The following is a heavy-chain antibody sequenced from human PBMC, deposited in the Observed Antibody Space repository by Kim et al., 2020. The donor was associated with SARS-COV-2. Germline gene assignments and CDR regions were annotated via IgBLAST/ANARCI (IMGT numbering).Heavy chain of an antibody. V-gene: IGHV1-69*13. Sequence: SVKVSCKASGGTFSSYAISWVRQAPGQGLEWMGGIIPIFGTANYAQKFQGRVTITADESTSTAYMELSSLRSEDTAVYYCARGLSVVVPAAPRYYYYGMDVWGQGTTVTVSS. CDR3: ARGLSVVVPAAPRYYYYGMDV. D-gene: IGHD2-2*01. J-gene: IGHJ6*02. CDR2: IIPIFGTA. CDR1: GGTFSSYA.